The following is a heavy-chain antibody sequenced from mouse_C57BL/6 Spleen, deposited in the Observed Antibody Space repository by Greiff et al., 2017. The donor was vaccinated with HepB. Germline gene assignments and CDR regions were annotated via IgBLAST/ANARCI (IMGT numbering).Heavy chain of an antibody. Sequence: VKLMESGPGLVAPSQSLSITCTVSGFSLTSYGVSWVRQPPGKGLERLGVIWGDGSTNYHSALISRLSISKDNSKSQVYLKLNSLKTDDTATYYCAKGYYGSYYAMDYWGQGTSVTVSS. CDR2: IWGDGST. CDR1: GFSLTSYG. J-gene: IGHJ4*01. CDR3: AKGYYGSYYAMDY. V-gene: IGHV2-3*01. D-gene: IGHD1-1*01.